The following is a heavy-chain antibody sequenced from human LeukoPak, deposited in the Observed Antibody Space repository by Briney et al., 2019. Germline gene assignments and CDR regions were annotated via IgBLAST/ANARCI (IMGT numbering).Heavy chain of an antibody. V-gene: IGHV1-46*01. CDR1: GHTFTTYY. CDR3: AKETPNTSWFDP. CDR2: INPSGDGT. Sequence: GASVKVSCKASGHTFTTYYVHLVRQAPRQGLEWMGVINPSGDGTNYPQRFQGRVTLTRDTSTSTVYMELSSLRSEDTAIYYCAKETPNTSWFDPWGQGTLVTVSS. J-gene: IGHJ5*02. D-gene: IGHD2-2*01.